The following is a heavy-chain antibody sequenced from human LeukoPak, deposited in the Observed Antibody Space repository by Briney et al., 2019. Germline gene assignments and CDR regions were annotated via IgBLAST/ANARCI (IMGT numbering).Heavy chain of an antibody. D-gene: IGHD3-10*01. J-gene: IGHJ4*02. CDR2: ISWNSGSI. Sequence: PGGSLRLSCVASGFTFDDYAMHWVRQAPGKGLEWVSGISWNSGSIGYADSVKGRFTISRDNAKNSLYLQMNSLRAEDTALYYCAKGLLWFGELLFGFDYWGQGTLVTVSS. V-gene: IGHV3-9*01. CDR3: AKGLLWFGELLFGFDY. CDR1: GFTFDDYA.